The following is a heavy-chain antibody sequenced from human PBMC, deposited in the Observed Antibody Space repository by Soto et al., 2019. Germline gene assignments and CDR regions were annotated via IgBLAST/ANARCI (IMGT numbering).Heavy chain of an antibody. Sequence: ASVKVSCKASGYTLTSYGISWVRQAPGQGLEWMGWISAYNGNTNYAQKLQGRVTMTTDTSTSTAYMELRSLRSDDTAVYYCARDKVGIVVVPAAPSHYYYYGMDVWGQGTTVTVSS. CDR3: ARDKVGIVVVPAAPSHYYYYGMDV. D-gene: IGHD2-2*01. V-gene: IGHV1-18*01. J-gene: IGHJ6*02. CDR2: ISAYNGNT. CDR1: GYTLTSYG.